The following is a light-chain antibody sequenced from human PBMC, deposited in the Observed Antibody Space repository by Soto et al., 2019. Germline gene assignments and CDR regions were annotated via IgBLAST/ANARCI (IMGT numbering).Light chain of an antibody. J-gene: IGKJ1*01. V-gene: IGKV3-20*01. CDR1: QSVSSNH. CDR2: AAS. CDR3: LYYGGSPWT. Sequence: DIVLTQSPGTLSLSPGERATLSCRASQSVSSNHLAWYQQRPGQPPRLLIFAASRRATYIPDRFSGSGSGTDFTLTISGLEPGDSAVYFCLYYGGSPWTFGQGTKVEVK.